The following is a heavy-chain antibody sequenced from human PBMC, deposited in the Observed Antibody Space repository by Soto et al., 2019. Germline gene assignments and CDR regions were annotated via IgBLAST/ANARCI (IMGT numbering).Heavy chain of an antibody. CDR2: IYYSGST. D-gene: IGHD3-9*01. CDR1: GGSISNGDYY. V-gene: IGHV4-31*03. CDR3: ARAHFDILTGYPFDY. J-gene: IGHJ4*02. Sequence: SETLSLTCSVSGGSISNGDYYWNWIRQHPGKGLEWIGYIYYSGSTYYNPSLKSRVTISVDTSKNQFSLKLSSVTAADTAVYYCARAHFDILTGYPFDYWGRGTLVTVSS.